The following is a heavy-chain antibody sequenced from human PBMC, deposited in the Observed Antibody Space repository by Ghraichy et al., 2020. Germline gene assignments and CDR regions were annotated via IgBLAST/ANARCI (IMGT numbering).Heavy chain of an antibody. CDR2: ISSSSSTI. D-gene: IGHD3-16*01. Sequence: GGSLRLSCAASRFTFSSYSMNWVRQAPGKGLEWVSYISSSSSTIYYADSVKGRFTISRDNAKNSLYLQMNSLRDEDTAVYYCARERIMITFGGVIGDEGRPALDYWGLGTLVTVAS. CDR1: RFTFSSYS. CDR3: ARERIMITFGGVIGDEGRPALDY. V-gene: IGHV3-48*02. J-gene: IGHJ4*02.